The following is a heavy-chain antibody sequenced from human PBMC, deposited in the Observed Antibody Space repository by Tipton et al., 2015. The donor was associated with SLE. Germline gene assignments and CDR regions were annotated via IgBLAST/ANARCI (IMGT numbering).Heavy chain of an antibody. D-gene: IGHD3-3*01. CDR3: ARDPRITIFGVAYYYGMDA. Sequence: QLVQSGAEVKKPGASVKVSCKASGYTFTSYGISWVRQAPGQGLEWMGWISAYNGNTNYAQKLQGRVTMTTDTSTSTAYMELRSLRSDDTAVYYCARDPRITIFGVAYYYGMDAWGQGTTVTVSS. J-gene: IGHJ6*02. CDR2: ISAYNGNT. CDR1: GYTFTSYG. V-gene: IGHV1-18*01.